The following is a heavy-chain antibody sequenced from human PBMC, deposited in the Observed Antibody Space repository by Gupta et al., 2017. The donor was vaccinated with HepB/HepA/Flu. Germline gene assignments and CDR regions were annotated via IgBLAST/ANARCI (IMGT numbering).Heavy chain of an antibody. CDR1: GGTFFNQP. CDR2: IIPTFTTA. V-gene: IGHV1-69*01. J-gene: IGHJ4*02. CDR3: ASGWGGTRGLSQGPSPLAY. D-gene: IGHD6-19*01. Sequence: QVRLVQSGTEVKKPGSSVKVSCKASGGTFFNQPINWVRQAPGQGLEWMGGIIPTFTTANYAQNFQGILTITADESTSTAYMELSSLRYEDTAVYYCASGWGGTRGLSQGPSPLAYWGQGTLVTVSS.